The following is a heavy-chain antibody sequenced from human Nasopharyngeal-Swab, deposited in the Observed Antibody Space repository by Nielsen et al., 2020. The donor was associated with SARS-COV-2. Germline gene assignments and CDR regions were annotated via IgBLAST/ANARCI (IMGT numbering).Heavy chain of an antibody. D-gene: IGHD1-26*01. J-gene: IGHJ3*02. CDR2: IYSGGST. Sequence: GESLKISCAASGFTVSSNYMSLVRQAPGKGLEWVSVIYSGGSTYYADSVKGRFTISRDNSKNTLYLQMNSLRAEDTAVYYCARLRWELLPDAFDIWGQGTMVTVSS. V-gene: IGHV3-66*01. CDR1: GFTVSSNY. CDR3: ARLRWELLPDAFDI.